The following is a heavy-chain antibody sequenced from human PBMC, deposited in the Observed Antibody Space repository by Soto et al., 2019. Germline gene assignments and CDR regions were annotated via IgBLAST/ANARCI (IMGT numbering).Heavy chain of an antibody. D-gene: IGHD6-13*01. CDR3: ARTEVPESSSWHPCDP. V-gene: IGHV4-59*12. CDR1: GGSIRITY. Sequence: SETLSLTCNVSGGSIRITYWSWIRQPPGKGLEWVGYIYHTGRSSYNPSLTSRVAMSVDKSKNQFSLKLISVTAADTAVYYCARTEVPESSSWHPCDPWGQGTLVTVSS. J-gene: IGHJ5*02. CDR2: IYHTGRS.